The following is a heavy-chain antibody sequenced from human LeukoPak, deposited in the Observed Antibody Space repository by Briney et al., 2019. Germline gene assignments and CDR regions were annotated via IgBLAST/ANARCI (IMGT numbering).Heavy chain of an antibody. J-gene: IGHJ3*02. Sequence: ASVKVSCKASGYTFTSYDINWVRQATGQGLEWMGWMNPNSGNTGYAQKFQGRVTMTRNTSISTAYMELSSLRSEDTAVYYCASPLIGDDAFDIWGQGTMVTVSS. CDR1: GYTFTSYD. D-gene: IGHD3-22*01. V-gene: IGHV1-8*01. CDR3: ASPLIGDDAFDI. CDR2: MNPNSGNT.